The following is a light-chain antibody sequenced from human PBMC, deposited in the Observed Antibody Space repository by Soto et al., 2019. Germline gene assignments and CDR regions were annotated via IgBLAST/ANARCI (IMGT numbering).Light chain of an antibody. V-gene: IGLV1-40*01. J-gene: IGLJ2*01. CDR3: QSYDSSPSGWV. Sequence: QSVLTQPPSMSGAPGQRVTISCTGSSSNFGAGYDVHWYQHLPGTAPKLLIYGNNNRPSGVPDRFSGSKSGTSASLAITGLQAEDEADYYCQSYDSSPSGWVFGGGTKLTVL. CDR1: SSNFGAGYD. CDR2: GNN.